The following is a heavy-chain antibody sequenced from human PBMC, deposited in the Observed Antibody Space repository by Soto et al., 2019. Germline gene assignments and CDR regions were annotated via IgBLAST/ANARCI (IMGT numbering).Heavy chain of an antibody. CDR2: IYWDGDK. Sequence: SGPTLVNPTQTLTLTCTFALFSLSTSGVGVGWIRQPPGKALEWLGLIYWDGDKRYSPSLNSRLTITKDTSKNQVVLAMTNMDPVDTATYYCVQSRCGGDCLQSYSSHSYYGLDVWGQGTTVTVS. J-gene: IGHJ6*02. D-gene: IGHD2-21*02. V-gene: IGHV2-5*02. CDR3: VQSRCGGDCLQSYSSHSYYGLDV. CDR1: LFSLSTSGVG.